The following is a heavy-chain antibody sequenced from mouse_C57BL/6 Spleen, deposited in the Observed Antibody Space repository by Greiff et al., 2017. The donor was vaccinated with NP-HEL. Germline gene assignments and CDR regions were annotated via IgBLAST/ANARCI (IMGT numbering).Heavy chain of an antibody. CDR3: SRECRSHGYYAMDY. CDR2: INPSSGYT. D-gene: IGHD6-1*01. V-gene: IGHV1-4*01. J-gene: IGHJ4*01. CDR1: GYTFTSYT. Sequence: QVQLQQSGAELARPGASVKMSCKASGYTFTSYTMHWVKQRPGQGLEWIGYINPSSGYTKYNQKFKDKATLTADKSSSTAYMQLSSLTSEDSAVYYCSRECRSHGYYAMDYWGQGTSVTVSS.